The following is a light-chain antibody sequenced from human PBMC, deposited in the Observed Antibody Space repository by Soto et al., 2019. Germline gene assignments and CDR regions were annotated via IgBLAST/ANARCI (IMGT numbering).Light chain of an antibody. J-gene: IGKJ1*01. CDR3: QQYYTYSGT. CDR2: KAS. V-gene: IGKV1-5*03. Sequence: DIQMTQSPSTLSASVGDRVTITCRASQSISSWLAWYQQKPGKAPKLLIYKASSLQSGVPPRFSGSGSGTEFTLIISSLQPDDFATSYCQQYYTYSGTFGQGNKVEIK. CDR1: QSISSW.